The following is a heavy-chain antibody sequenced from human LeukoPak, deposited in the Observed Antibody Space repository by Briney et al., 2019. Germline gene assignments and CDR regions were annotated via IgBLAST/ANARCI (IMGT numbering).Heavy chain of an antibody. CDR1: GGSISSYY. CDR3: ARAKQQLVPPYYFDY. V-gene: IGHV4-59*01. CDR2: IYYSGST. J-gene: IGHJ4*02. D-gene: IGHD6-13*01. Sequence: PSETLSLTCTVSGGSISSYYWSWIRQPPGKGLEWIGYIYYSGSTNYNPSLKSRVTISVDTSKNQFSLKLSSVTAADTAVYYCARAKQQLVPPYYFDYWGQGTLVTVSS.